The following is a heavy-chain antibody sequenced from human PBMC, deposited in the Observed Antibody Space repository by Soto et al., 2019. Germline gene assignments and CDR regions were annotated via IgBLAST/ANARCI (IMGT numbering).Heavy chain of an antibody. CDR1: GGSISGGTW. D-gene: IGHD2-2*01. Sequence: QVQLQESGPGLVKPSGTLSLTCAVSGGSISGGTWWCWVRQPPGRGLEWIGEIYHSGGPNYNPFLKGRVTMSVDKSKNLSSLRLSSVTAADSALYYCARRVPAAPNCFDPWGQGKLVTVSS. V-gene: IGHV4-4*02. CDR3: ARRVPAAPNCFDP. CDR2: IYHSGGP. J-gene: IGHJ5*02.